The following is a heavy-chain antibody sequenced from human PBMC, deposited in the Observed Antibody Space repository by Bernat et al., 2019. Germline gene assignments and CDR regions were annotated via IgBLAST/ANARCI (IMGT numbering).Heavy chain of an antibody. Sequence: EVQLVESGGDLVQPGGSLRLSCAASGFTFNSYEMNWVRQAPGKGLEWVSYISSSARTIYYADSVKGRFTISRDNAKNSLFLQMNSLRAEDTAVYYCARDGVYDSRGYYHMDYWGQGALVTVSS. CDR3: ARDGVYDSRGYYHMDY. CDR2: ISSSARTI. CDR1: GFTFNSYE. D-gene: IGHD3-22*01. J-gene: IGHJ4*02. V-gene: IGHV3-48*03.